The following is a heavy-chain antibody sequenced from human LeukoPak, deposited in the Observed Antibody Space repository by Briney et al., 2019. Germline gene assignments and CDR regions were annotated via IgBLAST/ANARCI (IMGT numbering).Heavy chain of an antibody. Sequence: ASVKVSCKASGYTFTSYYMHWVRQAPGQGLEWMGIINPNGGSTSYAQKFQGRVTMTRDTSTSTVYMELSSLRSEDTAVYYCARDEGDWYLGFRYMDVWGKGTTVTVSS. D-gene: IGHD3/OR15-3a*01. J-gene: IGHJ6*03. CDR1: GYTFTSYY. CDR2: INPNGGST. V-gene: IGHV1-46*01. CDR3: ARDEGDWYLGFRYMDV.